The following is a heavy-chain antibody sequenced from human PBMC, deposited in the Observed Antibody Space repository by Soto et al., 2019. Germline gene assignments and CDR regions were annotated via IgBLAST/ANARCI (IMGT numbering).Heavy chain of an antibody. CDR2: INAGNGNT. V-gene: IGHV1-3*01. CDR3: ARCFRSGSSWYPPDY. J-gene: IGHJ4*02. Sequence: ASVKVSCKASGYTFTSYYIHWVRQAPGQRLEWMGRINAGNGNTNYAQKFQGRVTITRDTSENTAYMELSSLRSEDTALYYCARCFRSGSSWYPPDYWGQGTLVTVSS. D-gene: IGHD6-13*01. CDR1: GYTFTSYY.